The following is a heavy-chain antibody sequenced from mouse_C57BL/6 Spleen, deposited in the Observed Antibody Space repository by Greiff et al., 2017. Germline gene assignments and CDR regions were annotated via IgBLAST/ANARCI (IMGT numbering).Heavy chain of an antibody. D-gene: IGHD1-1*01. J-gene: IGHJ3*01. Sequence: EVKLMESGGGLVQPKGSLKLSCAASGFSFNTYAMNWVRQAPGKGLEWVARIRSKSNNYATYYADSVKDRFTISRDDSESMLYLQMNNLKTEDTAMYYCVSPYYYGSSLAFAYWGQGTLVTVSA. CDR2: IRSKSNNYAT. V-gene: IGHV10-1*01. CDR1: GFSFNTYA. CDR3: VSPYYYGSSLAFAY.